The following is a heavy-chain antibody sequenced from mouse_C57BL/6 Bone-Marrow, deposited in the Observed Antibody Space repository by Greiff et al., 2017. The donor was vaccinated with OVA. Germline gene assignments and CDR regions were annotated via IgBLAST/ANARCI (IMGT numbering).Heavy chain of an antibody. CDR2: IYPNSGST. CDR3: ARDYGSSYGLFDY. Sequence: VQLQQPGAELVKPGASVKLSCKASGYTFTSYWMHWVKQRPGQGLEWIGMIYPNSGSTNYNEKFKSKATLTVDKSSSTAYMQLSSLTSEDSAVYYCARDYGSSYGLFDYWGQGTTLTVSS. CDR1: GYTFTSYW. D-gene: IGHD1-1*01. V-gene: IGHV1-64*01. J-gene: IGHJ2*01.